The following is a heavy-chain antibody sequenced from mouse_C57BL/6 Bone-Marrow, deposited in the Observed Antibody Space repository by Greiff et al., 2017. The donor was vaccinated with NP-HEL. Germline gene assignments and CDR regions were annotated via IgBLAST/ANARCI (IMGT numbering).Heavy chain of an antibody. J-gene: IGHJ2*01. CDR2: IYPRSGNT. CDR3: ARSGDYYGSNYFDY. CDR1: GYTFTSYG. V-gene: IGHV1-81*01. Sequence: VQLVESGAELARPGASVKLSCKASGYTFTSYGISWVKQRTGQGLEWIGEIYPRSGNTYYNEKFKGKATLTADKSSSTAYMELRSLTSEDSAVYFCARSGDYYGSNYFDYWGQGTTLTVSS. D-gene: IGHD1-1*01.